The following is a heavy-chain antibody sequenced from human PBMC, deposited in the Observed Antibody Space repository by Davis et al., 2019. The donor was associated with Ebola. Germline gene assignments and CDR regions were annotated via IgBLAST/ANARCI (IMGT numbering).Heavy chain of an antibody. J-gene: IGHJ6*03. V-gene: IGHV4-39*07. CDR3: ARCPSYYMDV. CDR2: IYYSGST. Sequence: PSETLSLTCTVSGGSISSSSYYWGWIRQPPGKGLEWIGSIYYSGSTYYNPSLKSRVTISVDTSKNQFSLKLSSVTAADTAVYYCARCPSYYMDVWGKGTTVTVSS. CDR1: GGSISSSSYY.